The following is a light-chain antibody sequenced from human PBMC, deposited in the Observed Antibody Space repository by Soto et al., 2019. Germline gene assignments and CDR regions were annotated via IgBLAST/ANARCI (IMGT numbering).Light chain of an antibody. J-gene: IGLJ1*01. Sequence: QAVVTQEPSLTVSPGGTVTLTCGSSTGAVTSGHYPHWFQQKPGRAPRTLIYDTTNKHSWTPARFSGSLLGGKAALTLSGAQPEDEADYYCLVIFTGVGEVFGTGTKLTVL. CDR3: LVIFTGVGEV. CDR2: DTT. V-gene: IGLV7-46*01. CDR1: TGAVTSGHY.